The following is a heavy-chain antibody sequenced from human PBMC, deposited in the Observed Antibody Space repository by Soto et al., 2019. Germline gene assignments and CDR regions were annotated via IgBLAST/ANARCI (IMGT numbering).Heavy chain of an antibody. V-gene: IGHV3-21*06. CDR2: ISSTTNYI. CDR3: ARESEDLTSNFDY. Sequence: PGWSLILYCAASGLTFTRYSMNWVRQAPGKWLEWVSSISSTTNYIYYGDSMKGLFTISRGNYKNSLYLEMNSLRAEDTAVYYCARESEDLTSNFDYWGQGILVTVSS. CDR1: GLTFTRYS. J-gene: IGHJ4*02.